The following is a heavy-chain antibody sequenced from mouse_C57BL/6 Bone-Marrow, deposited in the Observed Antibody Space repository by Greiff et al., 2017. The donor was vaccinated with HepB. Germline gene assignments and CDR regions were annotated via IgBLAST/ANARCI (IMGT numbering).Heavy chain of an antibody. CDR2: IWSGGST. Sequence: QVQLQQSGPGLVQPSQRLSITCTVSGFSLTSSGVHWVRQSPGKGLEWLGVIWSGGSTDYNAAFISSLSISKDNSKSQVFFKMNSLQADDTAIYDCAKKSPYYDYDDDAMDYWGQGTSVTVSS. V-gene: IGHV2-2*01. CDR1: GFSLTSSG. D-gene: IGHD2-4*01. CDR3: AKKSPYYDYDDDAMDY. J-gene: IGHJ4*01.